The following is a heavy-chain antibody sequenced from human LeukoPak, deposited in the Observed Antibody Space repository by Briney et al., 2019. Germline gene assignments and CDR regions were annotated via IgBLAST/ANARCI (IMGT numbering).Heavy chain of an antibody. CDR3: ARAGHYYDSSGYSTRGAFDI. CDR2: MNPNSGNT. V-gene: IGHV1-8*01. Sequence: ASVKVSCKASGYTFTSYDINWVRQATGQGLEWMGWMNPNSGNTGYAQKFQGRVTMTRDTSISTAYMELSRLRSDDTAVYYCARAGHYYDSSGYSTRGAFDIWGQGTMVTVSS. D-gene: IGHD3-22*01. CDR1: GYTFTSYD. J-gene: IGHJ3*02.